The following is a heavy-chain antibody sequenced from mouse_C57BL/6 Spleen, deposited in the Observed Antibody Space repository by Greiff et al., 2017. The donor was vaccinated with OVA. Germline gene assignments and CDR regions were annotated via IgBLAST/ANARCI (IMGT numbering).Heavy chain of an antibody. Sequence: QVQLQQSGAELVKPGASVKMSCKASGYTFTTYPIEWMKQNHGKSLEWIGNFHPYNDDTKYNEKFKGKATLTVDTSSSTAYMQLSSLTSEDSAVYYCARKGLGRYWYFDVWGTGTTVTVSS. J-gene: IGHJ1*03. D-gene: IGHD4-1*01. V-gene: IGHV1-47*01. CDR1: GYTFTTYP. CDR2: FHPYNDDT. CDR3: ARKGLGRYWYFDV.